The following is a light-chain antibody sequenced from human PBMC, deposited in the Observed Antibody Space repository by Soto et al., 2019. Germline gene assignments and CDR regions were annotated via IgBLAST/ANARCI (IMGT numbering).Light chain of an antibody. J-gene: IGLJ1*01. CDR3: SSYTSSSLYV. V-gene: IGLV2-14*01. Sequence: QSVLTQRASVSGSPGQSITISCTGTSSDVGGYNYVSWYQQHPGKAPKLMIYDVSNRPSGVSNRFSGSKSGNTASLTISGLQAEDEADYYCSSYTSSSLYVFGTGTKLTVL. CDR1: SSDVGGYNY. CDR2: DVS.